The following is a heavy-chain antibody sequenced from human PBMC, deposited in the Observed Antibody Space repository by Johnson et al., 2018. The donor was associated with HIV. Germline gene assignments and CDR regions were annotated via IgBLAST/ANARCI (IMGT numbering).Heavy chain of an antibody. V-gene: IGHV3-30*02. CDR1: EFTFSTYG. J-gene: IGHJ3*02. D-gene: IGHD2-21*02. Sequence: QVQLVESGGGVVQPGGSLRLSCAASEFTFSTYGMHWVRQAPGKGLEWVAFIRYDGSNKYYADSVKGRFTISRDNSKNTLYLQMNSLRAEDTALYYCARGGVYCLGDCKASDIWGQGTMVTVSA. CDR3: ARGGVYCLGDCKASDI. CDR2: IRYDGSNK.